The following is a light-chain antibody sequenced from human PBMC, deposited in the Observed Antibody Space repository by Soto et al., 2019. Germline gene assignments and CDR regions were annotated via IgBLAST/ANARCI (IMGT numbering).Light chain of an antibody. J-gene: IGKJ4*01. CDR2: GAS. CDR3: QQYGSSPT. V-gene: IGKV3-20*01. CDR1: QSVSSSY. Sequence: IVLTQSPGTLSLSPGERATLSCRASQSVSSSYLAWYQQKPGQAPRLLIYGASSRATGIPDRFSGSGSGTDFILIISRLEPEDFAVYYCQQYGSSPTFGGGTKVDIK.